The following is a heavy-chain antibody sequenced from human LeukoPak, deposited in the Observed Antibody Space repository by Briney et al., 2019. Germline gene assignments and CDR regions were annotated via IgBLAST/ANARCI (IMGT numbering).Heavy chain of an antibody. CDR2: ISYDGSNK. D-gene: IGHD2-2*01. CDR1: GFTFSSYG. J-gene: IGHJ6*02. V-gene: IGHV3-30*18. CDR3: AKDILRVPAAISYYYYGMDV. Sequence: GGSLRLSCAASGFTFSSYGMHWVRQAPGKGLEWVAVISYDGSNKYYADSVKGRFTISRDNSKSTLYLQMNSLRAEDTAVYYCAKDILRVPAAISYYYYGMDVWGQGTTVTVSS.